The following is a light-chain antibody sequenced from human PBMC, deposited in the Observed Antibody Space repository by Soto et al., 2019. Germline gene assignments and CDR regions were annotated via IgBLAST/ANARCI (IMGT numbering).Light chain of an antibody. V-gene: IGKV3-15*01. CDR2: GAS. CDR1: QSVSSN. Sequence: EIVMTQSPVTLSVSPGERATLSCRASQSVSSNLAWYQQKPGQAPRLLIYGASTRATGIPARFSGSGSGTEFTLTISSLQSEDFAVYYCQLEWTFGQGTKVDIK. J-gene: IGKJ1*01. CDR3: QLEWT.